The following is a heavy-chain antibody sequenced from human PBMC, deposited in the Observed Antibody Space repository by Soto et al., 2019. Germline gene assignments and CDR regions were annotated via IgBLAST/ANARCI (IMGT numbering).Heavy chain of an antibody. Sequence: LRLSCAASGFTFSSYAMHWVRQAPGKGLEYVSAISSNGGSTYYANSVKGRFTISRDNSKNTLYLQMGSLRAEDMAVYYCAREGYCSSTSCYSFDYWGQGTLVTVSS. D-gene: IGHD2-2*01. CDR2: ISSNGGST. V-gene: IGHV3-64*01. J-gene: IGHJ4*02. CDR3: AREGYCSSTSCYSFDY. CDR1: GFTFSSYA.